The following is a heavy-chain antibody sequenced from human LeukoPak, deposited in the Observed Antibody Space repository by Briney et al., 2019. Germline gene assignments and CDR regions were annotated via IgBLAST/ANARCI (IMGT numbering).Heavy chain of an antibody. CDR2: INSDGSST. V-gene: IGHV3-74*01. J-gene: IGHJ4*02. CDR3: ARVRYYDSSGYYYY. Sequence: GGSLRLSCAASGFTFSSYWMHWVRQAPGKGLVWVSRINSDGSSTIYGDSVKGRFTISRDNAKNTLYLQMNSLRAEDTAVYYCARVRYYDSSGYYYYWGQGTLVTVSS. CDR1: GFTFSSYW. D-gene: IGHD3-22*01.